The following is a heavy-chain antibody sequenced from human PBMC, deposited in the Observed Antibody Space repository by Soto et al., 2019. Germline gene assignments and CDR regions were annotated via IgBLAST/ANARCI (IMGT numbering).Heavy chain of an antibody. CDR2: IYPSGSA. V-gene: IGHV4-30-2*01. Sequence: SETLSLTCGVSGGSINSGGYSWSWIRQPPGRGLEWIGNIYPSGSANYSPSLKTRVTISVDRSMNQFSLNLGSVTAADTAVYYCAREIFPYGMDVWGPGTTVTVSS. CDR3: AREIFPYGMDV. CDR1: GGSINSGGYS. D-gene: IGHD3-3*01. J-gene: IGHJ6*02.